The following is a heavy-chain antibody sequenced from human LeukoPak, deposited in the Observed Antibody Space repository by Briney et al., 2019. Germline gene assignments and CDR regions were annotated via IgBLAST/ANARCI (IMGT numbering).Heavy chain of an antibody. Sequence: PSETLSLTCAVYGGSFSGYSWSWIRQPPGKGLEWIGEINHSGSTNYNPSLKSRVTISVDTSKNQFSLKLSSVTAADTAVYYCARYKFGYYGSGSYFDYWGQGTLVTVSS. CDR3: ARYKFGYYGSGSYFDY. CDR1: GGSFSGYS. V-gene: IGHV4-34*01. D-gene: IGHD3-10*01. J-gene: IGHJ4*02. CDR2: INHSGST.